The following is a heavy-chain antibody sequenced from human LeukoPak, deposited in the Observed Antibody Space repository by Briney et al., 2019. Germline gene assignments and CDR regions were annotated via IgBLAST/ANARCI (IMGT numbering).Heavy chain of an antibody. Sequence: SETLSLTCAVSVVSIRSGCYSWSWIRQPPGKGLKWIGYIYYSGSTYYNPSLKSRVTISVDTSKNQFSLKLNSVTAADTAVYYRARTADTYYFDYWGQGALVTVSS. CDR1: VVSIRSGCYS. CDR3: ARTADTYYFDY. CDR2: IYYSGST. D-gene: IGHD2-21*02. J-gene: IGHJ4*02. V-gene: IGHV4-30-4*07.